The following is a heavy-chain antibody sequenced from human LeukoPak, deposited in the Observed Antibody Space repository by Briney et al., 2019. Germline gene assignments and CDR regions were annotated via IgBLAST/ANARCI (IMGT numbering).Heavy chain of an antibody. D-gene: IGHD6-13*01. V-gene: IGHV4-38-2*02. CDR2: IYHSGST. Sequence: SETLSLTCTVSGYSISSGYYWGWIRPPPGKGLEWIGSIYHSGSTYYNPSLKSRVTISVDTSKNQFSLQLSSVTAADTAVYYCARRGIAAAGYFDYWGQGTLVTVSS. J-gene: IGHJ4*02. CDR3: ARRGIAAAGYFDY. CDR1: GYSISSGYY.